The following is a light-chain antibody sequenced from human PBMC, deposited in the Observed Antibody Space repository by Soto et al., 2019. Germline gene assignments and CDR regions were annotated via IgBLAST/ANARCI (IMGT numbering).Light chain of an antibody. CDR2: GTS. CDR3: QQRLNWQVT. CDR1: QSVSSN. V-gene: IGKV3D-11*02. Sequence: EIALTQFPGTLSLSPGERATLSCRASQSVSSNLAWYQQKPGQAPRLLIYGTSTRATGIPARFSGSGSGTDFTLTISSLEPEDFAVYYCQQRLNWQVTFGQGTRLEVK. J-gene: IGKJ5*01.